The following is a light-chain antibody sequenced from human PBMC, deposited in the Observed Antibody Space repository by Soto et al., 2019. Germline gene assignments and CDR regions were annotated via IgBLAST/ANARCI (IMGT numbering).Light chain of an antibody. CDR2: DAS. J-gene: IGKJ2*01. CDR3: QQYDHYST. CDR1: QSINSL. Sequence: DIQLTQSPSTLSASVGDSVTITCRASQSINSLVAWYQQHPGKAPKLLIHDASSLENGVPSRFSGSGSGTGFTLTIISLQPDDFATYYCQQYDHYSTFGQGTKLEI. V-gene: IGKV1-5*01.